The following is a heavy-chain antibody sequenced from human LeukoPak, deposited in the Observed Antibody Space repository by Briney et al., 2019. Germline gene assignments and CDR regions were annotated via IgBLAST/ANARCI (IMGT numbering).Heavy chain of an antibody. CDR3: ARRLPYGSGSYGY. CDR1: GGSFSGYY. V-gene: IGHV4-34*01. D-gene: IGHD3-10*01. CDR2: INHSGST. J-gene: IGHJ4*02. Sequence: PSETLSLTCAVYGGSFSGYYRSWIRQPPGKGLEWIGEINHSGSTNYNPSLKSRVTISVDTSKNQFSLKLSSVTAADTAVYYCARRLPYGSGSYGYWGQGTPVTVSS.